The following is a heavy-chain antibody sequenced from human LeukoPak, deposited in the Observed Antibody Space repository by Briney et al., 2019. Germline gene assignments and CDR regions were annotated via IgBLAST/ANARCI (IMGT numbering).Heavy chain of an antibody. CDR2: IYHSGST. Sequence: GSLRLSCVASGFTFSTYVMHWVRQPPGKGLEWIGEIYHSGSTNYNPSLKSRVTISVDKSKNQFSLKLSSVTAADTAVYYCARVAGGSSGYYYGDYFDYWGQGTLVTVSS. CDR3: ARVAGGSSGYYYGDYFDY. J-gene: IGHJ4*02. D-gene: IGHD3-22*01. CDR1: GFTFSTYV. V-gene: IGHV4-4*02.